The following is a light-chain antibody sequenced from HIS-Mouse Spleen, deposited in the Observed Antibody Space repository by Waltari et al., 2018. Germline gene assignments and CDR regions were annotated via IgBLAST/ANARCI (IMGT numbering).Light chain of an antibody. J-gene: IGLJ2*01. V-gene: IGLV3-10*01. CDR1: ALPKKY. Sequence: SYELTQPPSVSVSPGQTARITCSGDALPKKYASWYQQKSGQAPVLDIYEDSKRPSGIPERFSGSSSGTMATLTISGAQVEDEADYYCYSTDSSGNHRVFGGGTKLTVL. CDR3: YSTDSSGNHRV. CDR2: EDS.